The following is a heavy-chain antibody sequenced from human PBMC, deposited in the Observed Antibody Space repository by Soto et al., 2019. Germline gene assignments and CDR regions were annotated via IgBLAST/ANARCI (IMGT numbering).Heavy chain of an antibody. CDR2: IKQDGSEK. Sequence: EVQLVESGGGLVQPGGSLRLSCAASGLTFSSSWMSWARQAPGKGLEWVANIKQDGSEKYYLDSVKGRVTISRDNAKNSRYLPMNSLRAEDTAVYYCARDRGYQTLDYWGQGTLVTVSS. CDR3: ARDRGYQTLDY. J-gene: IGHJ4*02. CDR1: GLTFSSSW. V-gene: IGHV3-7*01. D-gene: IGHD6-13*01.